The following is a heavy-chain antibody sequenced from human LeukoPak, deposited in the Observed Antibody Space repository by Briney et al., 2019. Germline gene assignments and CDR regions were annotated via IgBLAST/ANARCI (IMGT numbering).Heavy chain of an antibody. CDR3: AKDFSSSWYRLFDY. J-gene: IGHJ4*02. V-gene: IGHV3-23*01. D-gene: IGHD6-13*01. CDR2: IRGGGGNT. Sequence: GGSLRLSCAASGFTFSSYAMSWVRQAPGKGLEWVSGIRGGGGNTYYADSVKGRFTISRDNSKNTLYLQMNSLRVEDTAVYYCAKDFSSSWYRLFDYWGQGTLVTVSS. CDR1: GFTFSSYA.